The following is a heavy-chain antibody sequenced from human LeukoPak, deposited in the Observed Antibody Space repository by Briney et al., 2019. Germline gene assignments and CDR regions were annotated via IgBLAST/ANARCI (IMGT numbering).Heavy chain of an antibody. J-gene: IGHJ4*02. CDR3: ARDYWNDGDGGDH. Sequence: GGSLRLSCAASGFTFTTYGMHWVRQAPGKGLEWVACIYPDGNNKDYADSVKGRFTISRDNAKNSLYLQMNSLRAEDTAVYYCARDYWNDGDGGDHWGQGTLVSVSS. CDR2: IYPDGNNK. V-gene: IGHV3-30*12. CDR1: GFTFTTYG. D-gene: IGHD1-1*01.